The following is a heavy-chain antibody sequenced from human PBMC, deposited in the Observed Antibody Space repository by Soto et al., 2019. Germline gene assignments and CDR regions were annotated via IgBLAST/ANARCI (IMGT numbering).Heavy chain of an antibody. J-gene: IGHJ6*02. V-gene: IGHV1-2*02. CDR3: ARANWGLDV. CDR1: GYFFIDYY. Sequence: QLQLVQSGAEVKQPGASVKVSCKASGYFFIDYYIHWVRQAPGQGLEWMGWVKPNSGGTNYALKFPGRVTMTGDTSISTAYMELSSLRSDDTAVYYCARANWGLDVWGQGTTVTVSS. CDR2: VKPNSGGT.